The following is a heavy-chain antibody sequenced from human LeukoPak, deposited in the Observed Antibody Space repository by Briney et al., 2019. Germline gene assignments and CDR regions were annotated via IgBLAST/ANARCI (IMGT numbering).Heavy chain of an antibody. CDR1: GGSFSGYY. CDR3: ARGPRYYGSGSYTPYFDY. Sequence: SETLSLTCAVYGGSFSGYYWSWIRQPPGKGLEWIGEINHSGSTNYNPSLKSRVTISVDTSKNRFSLKLSSVTAADTAVYYCARGPRYYGSGSYTPYFDYWGQGTLVTVSS. V-gene: IGHV4-34*01. J-gene: IGHJ4*02. CDR2: INHSGST. D-gene: IGHD3-10*01.